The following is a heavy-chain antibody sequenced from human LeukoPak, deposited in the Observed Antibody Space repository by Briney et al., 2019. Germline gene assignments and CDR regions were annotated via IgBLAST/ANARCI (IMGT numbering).Heavy chain of an antibody. CDR1: GGSISSGGYY. CDR2: IYYSGST. J-gene: IGHJ5*02. Sequence: SETLSLTCTVSGGSISSGGYYWSWIRQHPGKGLEWIGYIYYSGSTHYNPSLKSRVTISVDTSKNQFSLKLSSVTAADTAVYYCARGGYCSSTSCYGSRELWFDPWGQGTLVTVSS. V-gene: IGHV4-31*03. CDR3: ARGGYCSSTSCYGSRELWFDP. D-gene: IGHD2-2*01.